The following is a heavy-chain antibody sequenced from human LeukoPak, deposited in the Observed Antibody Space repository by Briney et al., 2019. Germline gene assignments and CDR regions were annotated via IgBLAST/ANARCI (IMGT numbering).Heavy chain of an antibody. CDR3: TMSSVVPGAFDI. CDR2: IKSKTDGGTT. Sequence: GGSLRLSCAASGFAFSNAWMSWVRQAPGKGLEWVGRIKSKTDGGTTDYAAPVKGRFTISRDDSKNTLYLQMNSLKTEDTAVYYCTMSSVVPGAFDIWGQGTMVTVSS. J-gene: IGHJ3*02. V-gene: IGHV3-15*01. CDR1: GFAFSNAW. D-gene: IGHD4-23*01.